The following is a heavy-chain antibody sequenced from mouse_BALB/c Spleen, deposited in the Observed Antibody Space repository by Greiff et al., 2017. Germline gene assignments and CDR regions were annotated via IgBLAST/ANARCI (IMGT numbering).Heavy chain of an antibody. V-gene: IGHV5-9-4*01. CDR3: ARDGSTTVVDPFYAMDY. Sequence: EVQLVESGGGLVKPGGSLKLSCAASGFTFSSYAMSWVRQSPEKRLEWVAEISSGGSYTYYPDTVTGRFTISRDNAKNTLYLEMSSLRSEDTAMYYCARDGSTTVVDPFYAMDYWGQGTSVTVSS. D-gene: IGHD1-1*01. CDR1: GFTFSSYA. CDR2: ISSGGSYT. J-gene: IGHJ4*01.